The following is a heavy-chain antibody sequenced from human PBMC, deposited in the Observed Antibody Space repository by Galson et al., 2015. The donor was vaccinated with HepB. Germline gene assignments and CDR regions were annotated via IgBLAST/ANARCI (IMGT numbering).Heavy chain of an antibody. J-gene: IGHJ6*02. D-gene: IGHD6-19*01. CDR2: IYPGDSDT. CDR1: GYSFTTQW. CDR3: ARLDGAGRTSYGMDV. V-gene: IGHV5-51*01. Sequence: QSGAEVKRPGESLKISRKASGYSFTTQWIAWVRQMPGKGLEWMGVIYPGDSDTRYSPSFQGQVTISADKSISTAYLQWTSLKASDSAMFYCARLDGAGRTSYGMDVWGQGTTVTVSS.